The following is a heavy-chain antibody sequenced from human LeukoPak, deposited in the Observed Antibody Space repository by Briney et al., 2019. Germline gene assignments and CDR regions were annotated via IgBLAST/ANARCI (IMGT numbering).Heavy chain of an antibody. V-gene: IGHV5-51*01. CDR3: ARHRDSADSYILVAFDI. D-gene: IGHD3-22*01. Sequence: MPGESLKISCKGSGYSFTSYWIGWVRQMPGKGLEWMGIIYPGDSDTRYSPSFQGQVTISADKSISTAYLQWSSLKASDTAMYYCARHRDSADSYILVAFDIWGQGTMVTVSS. J-gene: IGHJ3*02. CDR2: IYPGDSDT. CDR1: GYSFTSYW.